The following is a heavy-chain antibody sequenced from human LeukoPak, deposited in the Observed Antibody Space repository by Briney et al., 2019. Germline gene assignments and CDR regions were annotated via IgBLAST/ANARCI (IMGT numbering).Heavy chain of an antibody. J-gene: IGHJ6*02. CDR3: AREMGVVTAHGIDV. Sequence: SETLSLTCIVSGGSISSISSNNYHGGGFRQPPGKGRGWIGSIYYSGSTYYNPSLKSRVTISVDTSKNQFSLKLSSVTAADTALYYCAREMGVVTAHGIDVWGQGTTVTVSS. D-gene: IGHD4-23*01. V-gene: IGHV4-39*02. CDR2: IYYSGST. CDR1: GGSISSISSNNYH.